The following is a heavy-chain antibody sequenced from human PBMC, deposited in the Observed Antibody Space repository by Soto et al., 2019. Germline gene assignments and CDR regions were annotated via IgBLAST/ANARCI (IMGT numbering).Heavy chain of an antibody. CDR1: GCTFTSYT. CDR3: ARGHHVDLVAKSLEY. D-gene: IGHD5-12*01. J-gene: IGHJ4*02. CDR2: IIPILGIA. V-gene: IGHV1-69*02. Sequence: QVQLVQSGAEVKKPGSSVKVSCKASGCTFTSYTISWVRQAPGQGLEWMGRIIPILGIANYAQKFQGRVTITADKAQSTADIELSSLSSEDTAVDYCARGHHVDLVAKSLEYWCQGTLVSV.